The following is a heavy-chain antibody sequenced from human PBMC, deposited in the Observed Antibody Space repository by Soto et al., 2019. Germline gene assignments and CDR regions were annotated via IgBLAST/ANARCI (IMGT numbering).Heavy chain of an antibody. J-gene: IGHJ4*02. CDR1: GDSISSPNW. CDR3: AREGFDHRPDY. CDR2: MFASGSS. Sequence: QVQLQESGPGLVKPSETLSLTCAVSGDSISSPNWWSWYRQTPGTGLELIGEMFASGSSNYNPSLNGRVTISLDTSKNLFSLKLTSLTAADTAIYYCAREGFDHRPDYWGQGIPVTVSS. V-gene: IGHV4-4*02.